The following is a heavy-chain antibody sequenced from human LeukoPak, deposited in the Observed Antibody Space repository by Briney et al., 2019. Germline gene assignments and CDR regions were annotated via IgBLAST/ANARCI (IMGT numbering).Heavy chain of an antibody. J-gene: IGHJ4*02. V-gene: IGHV3-23*01. CDR1: GFTFSSYA. D-gene: IGHD3-22*01. CDR2: ISGSGGST. CDR3: ARGSGYSLIDY. Sequence: GGSLRLSCAASGFTFSSYAMSWVRQAPGKGLEWVSAISGSGGSTYYADSVKGRSTISRDNSKNTLYLQMNSLRAEDTAVYYCARGSGYSLIDYWGQGTLVTVSS.